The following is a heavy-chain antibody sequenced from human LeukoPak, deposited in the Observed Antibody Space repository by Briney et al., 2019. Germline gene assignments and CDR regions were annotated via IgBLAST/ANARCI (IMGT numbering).Heavy chain of an antibody. CDR2: IRYDGSNK. J-gene: IGHJ4*02. V-gene: IGHV3-30*02. D-gene: IGHD2-2*01. CDR3: AKDSSTSCHD. CDR1: GFTFTGYG. Sequence: GGSLRLSCAASGFTFTGYGMHWVRQAPGEGLEWVAFIRYDGSNKYYADSVKGRFTISRDNSKSTLYLQMNSLRAEDTAVYYCAKDSSTSCHDWGQGTLVTVSS.